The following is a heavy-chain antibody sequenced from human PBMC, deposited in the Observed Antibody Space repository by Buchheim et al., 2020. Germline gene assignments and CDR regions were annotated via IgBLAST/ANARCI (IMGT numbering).Heavy chain of an antibody. CDR3: ARNRLEFCGGDCYLLDWLDP. V-gene: IGHV1-69*12. D-gene: IGHD2-21*02. CDR1: EDSLRGYA. CDR2: IIPSFDRT. J-gene: IGHJ5*02. Sequence: QVHLVQSGTEVKKPGSSVKISCKASEDSLRGYAISWVRQAPGQGLEWMGGIIPSFDRTHYAERFQDRITFIADESTNTVFLEVNSLRLEDTAVYYCARNRLEFCGGDCYLLDWLDPWGQGTL.